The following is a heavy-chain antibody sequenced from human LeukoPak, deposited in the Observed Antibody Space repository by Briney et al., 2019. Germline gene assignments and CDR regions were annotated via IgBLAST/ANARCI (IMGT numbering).Heavy chain of an antibody. J-gene: IGHJ4*02. CDR3: ARSYGSGTPYYFDY. V-gene: IGHV1-46*01. CDR2: INPSGGST. CDR1: GYTFTSYY. Sequence: ASVKVSCRASGYTFTSYYMHWVRQAPGQGLEWMGIINPSGGSTSYAQKFQGGVTMTRDTSTSTVCMELSSLRSEDTAGYYCARSYGSGTPYYFDYWGQGTLVTVSS. D-gene: IGHD3-10*01.